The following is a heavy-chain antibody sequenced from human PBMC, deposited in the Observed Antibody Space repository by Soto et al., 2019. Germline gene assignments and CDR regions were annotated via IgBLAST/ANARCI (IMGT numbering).Heavy chain of an antibody. CDR2: IWYDGSNK. CDR3: ARDAGPRDYYYGMDV. J-gene: IGHJ6*02. V-gene: IGHV3-33*01. Sequence: PGGSLRLSCAASGFTFSSYGMHWVRQAPGKGLEWVAVIWYDGSNKYYADSVKGRFTISRDNSKNTLYLQMNSLRAEDTAVYYCARDAGPRDYYYGMDVWGQGTTVTASS. CDR1: GFTFSSYG.